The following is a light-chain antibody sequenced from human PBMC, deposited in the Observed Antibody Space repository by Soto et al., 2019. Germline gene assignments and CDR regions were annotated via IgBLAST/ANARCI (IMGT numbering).Light chain of an antibody. CDR3: AAWDDNLKGPL. CDR1: NSNIGRYS. J-gene: IGLJ3*02. CDR2: SDD. Sequence: QSVLTQPPSLSGTPGQRVTLSCSGSNSNIGRYSVNWYQHFPGTAPKILIYSDDERPSGVPDRFSGSKSGTSASLAISGLQSEDEAEYYCAAWDDNLKGPLFGGGTKLTVL. V-gene: IGLV1-44*01.